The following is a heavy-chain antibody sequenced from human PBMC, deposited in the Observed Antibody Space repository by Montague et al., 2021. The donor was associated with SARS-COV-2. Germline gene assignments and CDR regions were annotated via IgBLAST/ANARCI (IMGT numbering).Heavy chain of an antibody. D-gene: IGHD3-10*01. V-gene: IGHV3-74*01. CDR2: INSDGSST. CDR1: GFTFSRYW. Sequence: SLRLSCAASGFTFSRYWMHWVRQAPGKGLVWVSRINSDGSSTSYADSVKGRFTISRDNAKNTLYLQMNSLRAEDTAVYYCASLTMVRGVAPFYFDYWGQGTLVTVSS. CDR3: ASLTMVRGVAPFYFDY. J-gene: IGHJ4*02.